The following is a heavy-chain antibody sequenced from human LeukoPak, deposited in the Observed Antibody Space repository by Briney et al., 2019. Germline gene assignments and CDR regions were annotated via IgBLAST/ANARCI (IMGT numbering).Heavy chain of an antibody. Sequence: GASVKVSCKPSGYTFTSYGISWVRQAPGQGLEWMGWISACNGNTNYAQKLQGRVTMTTDTSTSTAYMELRSLRSDDTAVYYCARIGGCSSTSCYVGDWFDPWGQGTLVTVSS. CDR1: GYTFTSYG. J-gene: IGHJ5*02. CDR2: ISACNGNT. V-gene: IGHV1-18*01. D-gene: IGHD2-2*01. CDR3: ARIGGCSSTSCYVGDWFDP.